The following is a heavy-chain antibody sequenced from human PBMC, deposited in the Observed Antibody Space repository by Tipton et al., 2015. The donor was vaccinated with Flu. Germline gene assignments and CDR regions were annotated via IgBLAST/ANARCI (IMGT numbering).Heavy chain of an antibody. D-gene: IGHD4-23*01. CDR3: ATQLLQPGGRLHYWYFDL. CDR1: GGSISSYY. J-gene: IGHJ2*01. Sequence: TLSLTCTVSGGSISSYYWSWIRQPPGKGLEWIGYIYYSGSTNYNPSLTSRVTISVDTSTNQFSLKLSSVTAADTAVYYCATQLLQPGGRLHYWYFDLWGRGALVTVSS. V-gene: IGHV4-59*01. CDR2: IYYSGST.